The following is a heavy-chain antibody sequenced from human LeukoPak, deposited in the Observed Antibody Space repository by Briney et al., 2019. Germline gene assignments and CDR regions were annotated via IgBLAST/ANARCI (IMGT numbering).Heavy chain of an antibody. D-gene: IGHD1-26*01. V-gene: IGHV3-30*02. CDR3: AKGGVGATKIRGYYYYYMDV. CDR2: IRYDGSNK. Sequence: PGGSLRLSCAASGFTFSSYGMHWVRQAPGKGLEWVAFIRYDGSNKYYPDSVKGRFTISRDNSKNTLYLQMNSLRAEDTAVYYCAKGGVGATKIRGYYYYYMDVWGKGTTVTVSS. J-gene: IGHJ6*03. CDR1: GFTFSSYG.